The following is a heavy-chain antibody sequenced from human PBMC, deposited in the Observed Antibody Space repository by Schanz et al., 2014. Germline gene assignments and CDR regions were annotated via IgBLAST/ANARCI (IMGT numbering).Heavy chain of an antibody. J-gene: IGHJ4*02. CDR2: TSNDGSFT. CDR1: GFTFSDSW. CDR3: VRDTDYHSDY. Sequence: EVQLVESGGGLVQPGGSLRLSCAASGFTFSDSWMHWVRQAPGKGLVWVSRTSNDGSFTTFADSVKGRFTISRDNAKNTLYLQMNSLRAEDTAVYYCVRDTDYHSDYWGQGTLVTVSS. V-gene: IGHV3-74*01. D-gene: IGHD4-17*01.